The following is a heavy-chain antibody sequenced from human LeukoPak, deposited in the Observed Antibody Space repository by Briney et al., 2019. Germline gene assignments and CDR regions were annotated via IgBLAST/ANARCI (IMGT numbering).Heavy chain of an antibody. V-gene: IGHV1-18*01. CDR2: ISAYNGNT. CDR3: ARVDSSGWNFDY. CDR1: GYTFTSYG. J-gene: IGHJ4*02. D-gene: IGHD6-19*01. Sequence: ASVKVSCKASGYTFTSYGISWVRQAPGQGLELMGWISAYNGNTNYAQKLQGRVTMTTDTSTSTAYMELRSLRSDDTAVYYCARVDSSGWNFDYWGQGTLVTVSS.